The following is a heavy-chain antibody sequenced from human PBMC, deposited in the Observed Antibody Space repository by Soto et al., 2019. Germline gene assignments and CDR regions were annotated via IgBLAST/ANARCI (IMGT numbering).Heavy chain of an antibody. CDR2: IYYSGST. CDR3: ARLLTVLLWFGELPPNGMDV. J-gene: IGHJ6*02. V-gene: IGHV4-39*01. CDR1: GGSISSSSYY. D-gene: IGHD3-10*01. Sequence: SETLSLTCTVSGGSISSSSYYWGWIRQPPGKGLEWIGSIYYSGSTYYNPSLKSRVTISVDTSKNQFSLKLSSVTAADTAVYYCARLLTVLLWFGELPPNGMDVWGQGTTVTVSS.